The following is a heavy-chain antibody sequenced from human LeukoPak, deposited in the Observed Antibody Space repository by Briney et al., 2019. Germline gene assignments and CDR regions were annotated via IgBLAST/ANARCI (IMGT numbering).Heavy chain of an antibody. V-gene: IGHV3-30-3*01. CDR3: ARDSEGGFDY. CDR2: ISYDGSNK. D-gene: IGHD1-14*01. Sequence: GGSLRLSCAASGFTFSSYAMHWVRQAPGKGLEWVAVISYDGSNKYYADSVKGRFIISRDNSKNTLYLQMSSPRAEDTAVYYCARDSEGGFDYWGQGTPVTVSS. CDR1: GFTFSSYA. J-gene: IGHJ4*02.